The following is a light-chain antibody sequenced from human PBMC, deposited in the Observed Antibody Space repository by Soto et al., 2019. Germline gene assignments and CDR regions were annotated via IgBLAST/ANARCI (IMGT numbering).Light chain of an antibody. J-gene: IGKJ4*01. CDR3: QQYNNWPLT. V-gene: IGKV3-15*01. CDR1: QSVSSSY. Sequence: EILMTQSPATLSLSPGERATLSCRASQSVSSSYLAWYQQKPGQAPRLLIYGASTRATGIPARFSGSGSGTEFTLTISSLQSEDFEVYYCQQYNNWPLTFGGGTKVDI. CDR2: GAS.